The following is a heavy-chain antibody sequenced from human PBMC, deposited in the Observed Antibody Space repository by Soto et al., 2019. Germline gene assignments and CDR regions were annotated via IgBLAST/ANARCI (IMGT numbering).Heavy chain of an antibody. V-gene: IGHV1-18*04. J-gene: IGHJ3*02. Sequence: GAAVKVSCKACGYTFTSYGSSWVRQAPGQGLEGMVWISAYNGNTNYAQKLQGRVTMTTDTSTSTAYMELSSLRSEDTAVYYCARENCSGGSCRGFYDAFDIWGQGTMVTVSS. CDR3: ARENCSGGSCRGFYDAFDI. D-gene: IGHD2-15*01. CDR1: GYTFTSYG. CDR2: ISAYNGNT.